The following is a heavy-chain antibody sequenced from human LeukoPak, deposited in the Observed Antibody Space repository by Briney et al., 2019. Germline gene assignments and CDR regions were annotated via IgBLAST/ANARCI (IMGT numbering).Heavy chain of an antibody. CDR2: VNPYSGGT. J-gene: IGHJ4*02. CDR3: ARGSAMAQKQLVRHFDS. D-gene: IGHD6-6*01. Sequence: ASVKVSCKTFGYTLTAYYMHWVRQAPGQGLEWMGWVNPYSGGTKYAQNFQGRLTMTRDPSISTAYMELSRLTSDDTAVYYCARGSAMAQKQLVRHFDSWGQGTLVIVSS. CDR1: GYTLTAYY. V-gene: IGHV1-2*02.